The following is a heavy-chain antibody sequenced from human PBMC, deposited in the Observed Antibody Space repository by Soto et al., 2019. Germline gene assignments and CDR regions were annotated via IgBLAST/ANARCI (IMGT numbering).Heavy chain of an antibody. CDR1: GFTFSSYI. V-gene: IGHV3-21*01. J-gene: IGHJ4*02. Sequence: SLRLSCSASGFTFSSYIMNWVRQAPGKGLEWVSSISSSSSYIYYADSVKGRFTISRDNAKNSLYLQMNSLRAEDTAVYYCARAERYSGSPFDYWGQGTLVTVSS. CDR3: ARAERYSGSPFDY. CDR2: ISSSSSYI. D-gene: IGHD1-26*01.